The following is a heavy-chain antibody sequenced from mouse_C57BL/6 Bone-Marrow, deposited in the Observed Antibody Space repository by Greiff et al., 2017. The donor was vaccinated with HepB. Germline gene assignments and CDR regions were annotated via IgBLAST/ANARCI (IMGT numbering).Heavy chain of an antibody. CDR3: ARSLHYYGSSPFAMDY. CDR1: GYTFTDYY. V-gene: IGHV1-75*01. D-gene: IGHD1-1*01. Sequence: VQLQQSGPELVKPGASVKISCKASGYTFTDYYINWVKQRPGQGLEWIGWIFPGSGSTYYNEKFKGKATLTVDKSSSTAYMLLSSLTSEDSAVYFCARSLHYYGSSPFAMDYWGQGTSVTVSS. J-gene: IGHJ4*01. CDR2: IFPGSGST.